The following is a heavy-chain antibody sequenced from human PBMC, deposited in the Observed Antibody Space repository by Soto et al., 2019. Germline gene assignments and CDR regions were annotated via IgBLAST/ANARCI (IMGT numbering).Heavy chain of an antibody. D-gene: IGHD6-19*01. CDR2: VNHGGST. J-gene: IGHJ4*02. V-gene: IGHV4-59*01. CDR3: ARTGYTSGYYFFDY. CDR1: GGSISSYY. Sequence: PSETLSLTCSVSGGSISSYYWSWLQQPPGKGLEWIGYVNHGGSTNYDPSLKSRVTISQDTPKNQFSLKLSSVTAADTALYYCARTGYTSGYYFFDYWGQGTLVTVSS.